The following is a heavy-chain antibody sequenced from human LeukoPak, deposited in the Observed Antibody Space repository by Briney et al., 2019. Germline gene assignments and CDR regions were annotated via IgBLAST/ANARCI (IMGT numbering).Heavy chain of an antibody. V-gene: IGHV4-61*01. CDR3: AKATQWLAFDY. J-gene: IGHJ4*02. CDR1: GGSVSSASYY. Sequence: SETLSLTCTVSGGSVSSASYYWSWIRQPPGRGLEWIGFIYYDGSTSYNPSLKSRVTISLDTSKNQLSLRLSSVTAADTAVYYCAKATQWLAFDYWGQGTLVTVSS. CDR2: IYYDGST. D-gene: IGHD6-19*01.